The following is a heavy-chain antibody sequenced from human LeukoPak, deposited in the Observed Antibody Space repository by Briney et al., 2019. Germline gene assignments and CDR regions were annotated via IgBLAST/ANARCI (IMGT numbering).Heavy chain of an antibody. D-gene: IGHD1-26*01. Sequence: ASVKVSCKASGYTFTGYYMHWLRQAPGQGLEWMGWINPNSGNTGYAQKFQGRVTMTRNTSISTAYMELSSLRSEDTAVYYCARERSSGSYFGFDPWGQGTLVTVSS. CDR2: INPNSGNT. V-gene: IGHV1-8*02. J-gene: IGHJ5*02. CDR3: ARERSSGSYFGFDP. CDR1: GYTFTGYY.